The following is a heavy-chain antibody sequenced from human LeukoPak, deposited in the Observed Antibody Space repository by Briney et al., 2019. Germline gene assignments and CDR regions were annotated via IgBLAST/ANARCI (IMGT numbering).Heavy chain of an antibody. J-gene: IGHJ5*02. CDR3: ARDKVIASAGTPNWFDP. CDR1: GYTFTSYD. V-gene: IGHV1-18*01. CDR2: ISAYDGNT. Sequence: ASVKVSCKASGYTFTSYDISWVRQAPGQGLEWMGWISAYDGNTNYLQKFQGRVTLTTDTATSTAYMELRSLRSDDTAVYYCARDKVIASAGTPNWFDPWGQGTLVTVSS. D-gene: IGHD6-13*01.